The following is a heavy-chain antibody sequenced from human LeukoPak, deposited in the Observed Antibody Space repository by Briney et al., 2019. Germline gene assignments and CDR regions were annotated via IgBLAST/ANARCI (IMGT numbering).Heavy chain of an antibody. CDR2: ISSSSSTI. J-gene: IGHJ4*02. CDR3: ARPECSGGSCYSLS. Sequence: PGGSLRLSCAASGFTFSSYSMNWVRQASGKGLEWVSYISSSSSTIYYADPVKGRFTISRDNAKNSLYLQMNSLRAEDTAVYYCARPECSGGSCYSLSWGQGTLVTVSS. D-gene: IGHD2-15*01. CDR1: GFTFSSYS. V-gene: IGHV3-48*01.